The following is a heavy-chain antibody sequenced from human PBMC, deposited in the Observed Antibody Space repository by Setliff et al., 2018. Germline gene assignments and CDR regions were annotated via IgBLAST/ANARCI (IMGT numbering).Heavy chain of an antibody. V-gene: IGHV3-20*04. CDR2: INWNGGST. CDR1: GFTFDDYG. D-gene: IGHD2-15*01. J-gene: IGHJ4*02. Sequence: PGGSLRLSCAASGFTFDDYGMSWVRQAPGKGLEWVSGINWNGGSTGYADSVKGRFTISRDNSKNTLYLQMNSLRPEDTAVYYCARTCSGSGCYAGLESWGQGTPVTVSS. CDR3: ARTCSGSGCYAGLES.